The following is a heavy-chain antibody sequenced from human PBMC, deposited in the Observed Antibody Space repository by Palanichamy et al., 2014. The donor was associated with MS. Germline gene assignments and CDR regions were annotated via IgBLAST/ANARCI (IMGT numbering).Heavy chain of an antibody. CDR1: GFTSVAML. CDR2: ISYDGGNK. V-gene: IGHV3-30-3*01. CDR3: ARDWEYCTSTSCYVTYYFDY. D-gene: IGHD2-2*01. J-gene: IGHJ4*02. Sequence: LVEVWGRRGPSLGGPVRLSCAASGFTSVAMLCTGSARLQGKGLEWVAVISYDGGNKYYADSVRGRFTISRDNSENTLSLQINSLSAEDTAVYYCARDWEYCTSTSCYVTYYFDYWGQGTLVTVSS.